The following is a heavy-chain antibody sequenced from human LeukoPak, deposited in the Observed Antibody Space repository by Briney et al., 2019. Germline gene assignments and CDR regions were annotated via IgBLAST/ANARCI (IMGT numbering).Heavy chain of an antibody. Sequence: GGSLRLSCAASGFTFSRYGMQWVRQAPGKGLEWVAFIRYDGSDKYYADSVKGRFTISRDNSKNTLYLQMNSLRAEDTAVYYCSKDDPSYGSGSKWGRGTRTTVSS. D-gene: IGHD3-10*01. CDR2: IRYDGSDK. CDR1: GFTFSRYG. J-gene: IGHJ4*02. V-gene: IGHV3-30*02. CDR3: SKDDPSYGSGSK.